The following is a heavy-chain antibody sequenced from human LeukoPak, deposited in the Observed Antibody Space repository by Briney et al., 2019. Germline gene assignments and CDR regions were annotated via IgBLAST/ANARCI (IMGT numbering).Heavy chain of an antibody. CDR1: GYTFTSYG. Sequence: ASVKVSCKASGYTFTSYGISWVRQAPGQGLEWMGWISAYNGNTNYAQKLQGRVTMTTDTSTSTAYMELRSLRSDDTAVYYCGRDSRSWSSSPPLDYWGRETLATASS. CDR3: GRDSRSWSSSPPLDY. V-gene: IGHV1-18*01. J-gene: IGHJ4*02. D-gene: IGHD6-13*01. CDR2: ISAYNGNT.